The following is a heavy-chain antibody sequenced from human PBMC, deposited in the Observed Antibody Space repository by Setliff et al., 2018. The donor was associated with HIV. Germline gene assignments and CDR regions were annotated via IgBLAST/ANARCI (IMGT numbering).Heavy chain of an antibody. V-gene: IGHV4-31*03. CDR2: VYYTGES. CDR3: ASATVGGASPFDS. CDR1: GGSISRGGRY. Sequence: PSETLSLTCSVYGGSISRGGRYWGWLRQHPGRGLEWLGYVYYTGESFYKPSLGGRVTILQDKSKNQFSLELRSVTAADTAVYYCASATVGGASPFDSWGPGTLVTAPQ. J-gene: IGHJ4*02. D-gene: IGHD4-4*01.